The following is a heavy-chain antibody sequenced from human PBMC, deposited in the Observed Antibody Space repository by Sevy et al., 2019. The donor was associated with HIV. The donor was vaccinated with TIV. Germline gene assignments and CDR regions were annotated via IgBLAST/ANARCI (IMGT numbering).Heavy chain of an antibody. CDR3: AMSSGYYGWFDP. CDR1: GYTFTSYG. D-gene: IGHD3-22*01. V-gene: IGHV1-18*01. Sequence: ASVKVSCKASGYTFTSYGISWVRQAPGQGLEWMGWISAYNGNTNYAQKLQGRVTMTTDTSTSTAYMELRSLRSDDTAAYYCAMSSGYYGWFDPWGQGTLVTVSS. J-gene: IGHJ5*02. CDR2: ISAYNGNT.